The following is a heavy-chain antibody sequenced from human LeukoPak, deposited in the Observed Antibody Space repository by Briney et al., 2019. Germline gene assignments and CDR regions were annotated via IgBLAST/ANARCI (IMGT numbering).Heavy chain of an antibody. Sequence: GGSLRLSCAASGFTFSGYWMSWVRQTPEKGLEWAANIKQDGYEKYYVDSVKGRFTISRDNAKNSLYLQMNSLRADDTAIYYCARDKIVGTTTLDYWGQGTLVTVSS. CDR2: IKQDGYEK. CDR3: ARDKIVGTTTLDY. V-gene: IGHV3-7*01. J-gene: IGHJ4*02. D-gene: IGHD1-26*01. CDR1: GFTFSGYW.